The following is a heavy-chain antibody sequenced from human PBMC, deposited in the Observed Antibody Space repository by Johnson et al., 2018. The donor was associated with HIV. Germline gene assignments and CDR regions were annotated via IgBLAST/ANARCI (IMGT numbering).Heavy chain of an antibody. D-gene: IGHD3-22*01. V-gene: IGHV3-64*01. J-gene: IGHJ3*02. CDR3: ARDLYDSSVGAFDI. Sequence: VQVVESGGGLVQPGGSLRLSCAASGFTLSSYGMHWVRQAPGKGLEYVSAISSNGGSTYYANSVKGRFTISRDNSKNTLYLQMGSLRAEDMAVYYCARDLYDSSVGAFDIWGQGTMVTVSS. CDR1: GFTLSSYG. CDR2: ISSNGGST.